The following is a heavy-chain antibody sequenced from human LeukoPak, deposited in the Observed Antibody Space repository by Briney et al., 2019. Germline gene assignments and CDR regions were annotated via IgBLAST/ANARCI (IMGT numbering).Heavy chain of an antibody. CDR2: ISGYNAKT. V-gene: IGHV1-18*01. CDR3: ARTHDFWSARKGDYFDP. J-gene: IGHJ4*02. D-gene: IGHD3-3*01. CDR1: GYNFGSYY. Sequence: GASVKVSCKASGYNFGSYYISWVRQAPGQGLEWMGWISGYNAKTYYAQKLQGRITMTVDTSTTTAYMELKSLRSDDTAVFYCARTHDFWSARKGDYFDPWGQGTLVTVSS.